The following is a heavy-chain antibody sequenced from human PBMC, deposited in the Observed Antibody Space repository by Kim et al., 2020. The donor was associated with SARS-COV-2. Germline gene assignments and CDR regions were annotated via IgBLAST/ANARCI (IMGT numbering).Heavy chain of an antibody. J-gene: IGHJ4*02. D-gene: IGHD3-10*01. Sequence: GGSLRLSCAASGFTFSDAWMNWVRQAPGKGLEWVGRIKSKSDGATVDYVTPVKGRFTVSRDDSKTMLYLQMSSLKTEDTAVYYCTTDNDVYGAGNYYGLGGLGVFWGQGTLVTVSS. V-gene: IGHV3-15*01. CDR2: IKSKSDGATV. CDR3: TTDNDVYGAGNYYGLGGLGVF. CDR1: GFTFSDAW.